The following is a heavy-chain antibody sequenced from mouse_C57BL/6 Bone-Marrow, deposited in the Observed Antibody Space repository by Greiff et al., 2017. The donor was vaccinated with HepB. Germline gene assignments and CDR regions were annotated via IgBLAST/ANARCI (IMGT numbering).Heavy chain of an antibody. CDR2: ISSGGSYT. V-gene: IGHV5-6*02. CDR1: GFTFSSYG. D-gene: IGHD1-1*01. CDR3: ARRVADY. Sequence: DVKLVESGGDLVKPGGSLKLSCAASGFTFSSYGMSWVRQTPDKRLEWVATISSGGSYTYYPDSVKGRFTISRDNAKNTLYLQMSSLKSEDTAMYYFARRVADYWGQGTTLTVSS. J-gene: IGHJ2*01.